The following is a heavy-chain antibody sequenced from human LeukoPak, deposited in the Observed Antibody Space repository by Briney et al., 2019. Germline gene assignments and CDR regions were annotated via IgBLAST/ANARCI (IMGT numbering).Heavy chain of an antibody. D-gene: IGHD5-18*01. V-gene: IGHV3-9*01. CDR2: ISWNSGSI. CDR3: AKDSGGTAMAWSYFQH. CDR1: GFTFSSYA. Sequence: PGGSLRLSCAASGFTFSSYAMHWVRQAPGKGLEWVSGISWNSGSIGYADSVKGRFTISRDNAKNSLYLQMNSLRAEDTALYYCAKDSGGTAMAWSYFQHWGQGTLVTVSS. J-gene: IGHJ1*01.